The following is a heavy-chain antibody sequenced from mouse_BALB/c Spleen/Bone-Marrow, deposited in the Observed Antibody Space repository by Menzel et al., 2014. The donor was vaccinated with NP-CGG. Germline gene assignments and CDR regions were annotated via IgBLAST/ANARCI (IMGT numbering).Heavy chain of an antibody. J-gene: IGHJ4*01. D-gene: IGHD2-14*01. V-gene: IGHV1-67*01. CDR2: ISGYYGDA. CDR3: ARSGKVRNAMDY. Sequence: VQLQQSGAELVRPGVSVKISCKGSGYTFTDYAIHWVKQSHAKSLEWIGLISGYYGDAIYNQKFKGKATMTVDKSSRTAYMDLARLTSEDSAVYYCARSGKVRNAMDYWGQAASFTVSS. CDR1: GYTFTDYA.